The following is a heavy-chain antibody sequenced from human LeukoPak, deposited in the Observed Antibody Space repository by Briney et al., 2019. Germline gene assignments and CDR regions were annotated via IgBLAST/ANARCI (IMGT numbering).Heavy chain of an antibody. CDR2: INLDGSEK. V-gene: IGHV3-7*01. D-gene: IGHD3-9*01. CDR1: GFTFSTYW. CDR3: ARDRSDILTGYNDAFDF. Sequence: GGSLRLSCAASGFTFSTYWMSWVHQAPGKGLEWVANINLDGSEKYYVDSVKGRFTISRDNAKNSLYLQMNSLRAEDTGVYYCARDRSDILTGYNDAFDFWGRGTMVTVSS. J-gene: IGHJ3*01.